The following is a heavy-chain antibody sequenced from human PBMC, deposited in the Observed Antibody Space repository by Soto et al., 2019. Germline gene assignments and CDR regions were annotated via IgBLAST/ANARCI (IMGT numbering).Heavy chain of an antibody. CDR3: ARGAGIAGAGTSFDY. Sequence: QVQLVESGGGVVQPGRSLRLSCAASGFTFSSYTMHWVRQAPGKGLEWVALISYDGSNKYYADSVKGRFTISRANSKNTVYMRMNTLSAADTDVYYCARGAGIAGAGTSFDYWGQGTLVTVSS. J-gene: IGHJ4*02. V-gene: IGHV3-30-3*01. CDR2: ISYDGSNK. D-gene: IGHD6-19*01. CDR1: GFTFSSYT.